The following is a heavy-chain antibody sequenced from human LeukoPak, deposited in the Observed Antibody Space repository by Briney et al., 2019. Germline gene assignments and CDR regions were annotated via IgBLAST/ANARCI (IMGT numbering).Heavy chain of an antibody. J-gene: IGHJ5*02. V-gene: IGHV4-59*05. Sequence: PSETLSLTCTVSGGSISSYYWSWIRQPPGKGLEWIGSIYYSGSTYYNPSLKSRVTISVDTSKNQFSLKLSSVTAADTAVYYCARQDSAIVYNWFDPWGQGTLVAVSS. CDR2: IYYSGST. D-gene: IGHD2-2*02. CDR1: GGSISSYY. CDR3: ARQDSAIVYNWFDP.